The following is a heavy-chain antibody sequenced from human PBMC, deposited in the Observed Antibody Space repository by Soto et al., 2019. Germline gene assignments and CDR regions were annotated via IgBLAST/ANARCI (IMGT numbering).Heavy chain of an antibody. CDR1: GFTFSSYW. Sequence: PGGSLRLSCAASGFTFSSYWINWVRQTPGKGLEWVANIKGDGSEKYYVDSLKGRFTISRDNAKNSLYLHMSSLKVEDTAVYYCVRGTMAPGLDHWGQGTLVTVSS. CDR3: VRGTMAPGLDH. V-gene: IGHV3-7*01. D-gene: IGHD3-3*01. J-gene: IGHJ4*02. CDR2: IKGDGSEK.